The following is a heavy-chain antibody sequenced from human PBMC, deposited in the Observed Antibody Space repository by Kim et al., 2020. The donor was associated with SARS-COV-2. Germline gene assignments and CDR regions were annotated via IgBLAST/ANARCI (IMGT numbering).Heavy chain of an antibody. CDR2: ISSSSSTI. J-gene: IGHJ4*02. V-gene: IGHV3-48*02. CDR1: GFTFSSYS. D-gene: IGHD5-12*01. Sequence: GGSLRLSCAASGFTFSSYSMNWVRQAPGKGLEWVSYISSSSSTIYYADSVKGRFTISRDNAKNSLYLQMNSLRDEDTAVYYCARDQPVCPAVSCVDIVATTPNGGDFDYWGQGTLVTVSS. CDR3: ARDQPVCPAVSCVDIVATTPNGGDFDY.